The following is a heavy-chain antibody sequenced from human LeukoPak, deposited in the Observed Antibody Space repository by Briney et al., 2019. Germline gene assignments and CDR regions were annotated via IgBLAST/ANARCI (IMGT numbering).Heavy chain of an antibody. CDR3: ARWGTSGSYYYGMDV. V-gene: IGHV3-13*01. D-gene: IGHD1-26*01. J-gene: IGHJ6*02. Sequence: PGGSLRLSCAASGFTFSSYDMHWVRQATGKGLEWFSAIGTAGDTYYPGSVKGRFTISRENAKNSLYLQMNSLRAGDTAVYYCARWGTSGSYYYGMDVWGQGTTVTVSS. CDR2: IGTAGDT. CDR1: GFTFSSYD.